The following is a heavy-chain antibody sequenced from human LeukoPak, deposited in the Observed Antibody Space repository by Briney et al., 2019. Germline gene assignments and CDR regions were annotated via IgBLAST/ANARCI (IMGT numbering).Heavy chain of an antibody. Sequence: GGSLRLSCAVTGLTFSDYWMTWVRQAPAKGLEWVSYISSSGSTIYYADSVKGRFTISRDNAKNSLYLQMNSLRAEDTAVYYCAREVVTIFGVVIDPLDDYWGQGTLVTVSS. CDR2: ISSSGSTI. D-gene: IGHD3-3*01. J-gene: IGHJ4*02. CDR1: GLTFSDYW. V-gene: IGHV3-11*04. CDR3: AREVVTIFGVVIDPLDDY.